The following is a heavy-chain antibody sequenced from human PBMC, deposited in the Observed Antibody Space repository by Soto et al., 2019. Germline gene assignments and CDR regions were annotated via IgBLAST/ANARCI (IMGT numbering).Heavy chain of an antibody. D-gene: IGHD6-13*01. Sequence: GGSLRLSCAASGFTFSDHYMDWVRQAPGKGLEWVGRTRNKANSYTTEYAASVIGRFTISRDDSKNSLYLQMNSLKTEDTAVYYCARDGAAAGRGAYYYYMDVWGKGTTVTVSS. V-gene: IGHV3-72*01. CDR2: TRNKANSYTT. CDR3: ARDGAAAGRGAYYYYMDV. J-gene: IGHJ6*03. CDR1: GFTFSDHY.